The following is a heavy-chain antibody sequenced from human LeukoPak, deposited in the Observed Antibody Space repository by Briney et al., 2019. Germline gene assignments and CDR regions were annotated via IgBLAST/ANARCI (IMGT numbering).Heavy chain of an antibody. V-gene: IGHV4-39*01. CDR3: ARLTSTVFRIFDY. CDR2: IYYSGTT. CDR1: GGSISSSSYY. Sequence: SETLSLTCTVSGGSISSSSYYWGWIRQPPGKGLEWIGTIYYSGTTYYNPSLKSRVTISVDTSNNQFSLKLSSVTAADTAVYYCARLTSTVFRIFDYWGQGALVTVSS. D-gene: IGHD2-15*01. J-gene: IGHJ4*02.